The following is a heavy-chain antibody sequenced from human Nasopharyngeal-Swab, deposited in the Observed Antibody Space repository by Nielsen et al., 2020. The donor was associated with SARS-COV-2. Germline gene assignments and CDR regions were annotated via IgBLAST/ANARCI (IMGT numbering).Heavy chain of an antibody. CDR2: INHSGST. CDR1: GGSFSGYY. J-gene: IGHJ4*02. V-gene: IGHV4-34*01. CDR3: ARGLNGGH. Sequence: SETLSLTCAVYGGSFSGYYWSWIRQSPGRGLEWIGEINHSGSTNYNPSLKSRVTISVDTSKNQFSLKLSSVTAADTAVYYCARGLNGGHWGQGTLVTVSS. D-gene: IGHD3-16*01.